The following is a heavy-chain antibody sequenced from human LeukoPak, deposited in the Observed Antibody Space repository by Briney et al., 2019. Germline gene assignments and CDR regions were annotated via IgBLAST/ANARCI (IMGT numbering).Heavy chain of an antibody. CDR2: IRSKANSYAT. CDR3: TVVIAVAGS. V-gene: IGHV3-73*01. Sequence: GGSLRLSCAASGCTFSGSAMHWVRQASGKGLEWVGRIRSKANSYATAYAASVKGRFTISRDDSKNTAYLQMNSLKTEDTAVYYCTVVIAVAGSWGQGTLVTVSS. J-gene: IGHJ5*02. CDR1: GCTFSGSA. D-gene: IGHD6-19*01.